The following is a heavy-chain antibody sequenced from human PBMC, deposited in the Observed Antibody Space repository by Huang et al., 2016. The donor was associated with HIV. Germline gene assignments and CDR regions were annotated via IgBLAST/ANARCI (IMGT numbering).Heavy chain of an antibody. CDR3: SARRREAYRGDTFEI. CDR1: GFSFSIYG. D-gene: IGHD4-4*01. Sequence: QVFLVASGGGVVQPGGSLRLSCAASGFSFSIYGVHWVRLAPGKGLEWVTFIKDDGREKKYADAVKGGFRITRDNWRNTVFVQRNSLRPEDTAVYYCSARRREAYRGDTFEIWGQGTVVTVSS. J-gene: IGHJ3*02. CDR2: IKDDGREK. V-gene: IGHV3-30*02.